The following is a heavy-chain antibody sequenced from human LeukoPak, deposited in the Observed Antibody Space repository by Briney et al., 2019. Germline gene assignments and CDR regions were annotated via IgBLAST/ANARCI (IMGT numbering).Heavy chain of an antibody. CDR1: GFTVSSQH. CDR3: ARRKVVSAYYYGMDV. Sequence: GGSLRLSCAASGFTVSSQHMSWVRQAPGKGLEWVSVIYTGGTTHYADPVKGRFTISRDNTKNTLFLQMNSLRAEDTAVYYCARRKVVSAYYYGMDVWGQGTTVTVSS. CDR2: IYTGGTT. D-gene: IGHD2-2*01. V-gene: IGHV3-66*01. J-gene: IGHJ6*02.